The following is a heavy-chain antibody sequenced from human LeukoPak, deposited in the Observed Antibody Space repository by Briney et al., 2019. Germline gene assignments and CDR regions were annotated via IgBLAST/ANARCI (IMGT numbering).Heavy chain of an antibody. J-gene: IGHJ4*02. CDR1: GYTFTSYD. Sequence: GASVKVSCKASGYTFTSYDTNWVRQATGQGLEWMGWMNPNSGNTGYAQKFQGRVTMTRNTSISTAYMELSSLRSEDTAVYYCARVGISYCSGGSCRKYYFDYWGQGTLVTVSS. V-gene: IGHV1-8*01. CDR3: ARVGISYCSGGSCRKYYFDY. D-gene: IGHD2-15*01. CDR2: MNPNSGNT.